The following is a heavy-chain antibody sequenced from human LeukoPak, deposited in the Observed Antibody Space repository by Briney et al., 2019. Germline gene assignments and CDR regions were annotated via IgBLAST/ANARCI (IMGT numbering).Heavy chain of an antibody. CDR3: TTATMARGVTGED. Sequence: QPGGSLRLSCAASGFTFSDSAMHWVRQASGKGLEWVGRIRTKANSYATAYGASVKGRFTISRDDSKNTAYLQMYSLRAEDTAVYFCTTATMARGVTGEDWGQGTLVTVSS. J-gene: IGHJ4*02. CDR2: IRTKANSYAT. D-gene: IGHD3-10*01. CDR1: GFTFSDSA. V-gene: IGHV3-73*01.